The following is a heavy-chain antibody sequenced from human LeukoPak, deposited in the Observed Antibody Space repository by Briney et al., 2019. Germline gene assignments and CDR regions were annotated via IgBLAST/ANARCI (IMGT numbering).Heavy chain of an antibody. CDR3: ARARYSNSWYAVDI. J-gene: IGHJ3*02. CDR2: IYTSGST. V-gene: IGHV4-4*07. CDR1: GGSISSYY. D-gene: IGHD6-13*01. Sequence: SETLSLTCTVSGGSISSYYWSWIRQPAGKGLEWIGRIYTSGSTNYNPSLKSRVTMSVDTSKNQFSLKLSSVTAADTAVYYCARARYSNSWYAVDIWGQGTMVTVSS.